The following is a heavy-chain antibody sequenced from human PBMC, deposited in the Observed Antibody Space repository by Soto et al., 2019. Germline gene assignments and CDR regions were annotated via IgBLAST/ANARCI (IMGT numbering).Heavy chain of an antibody. CDR1: GGSISSSTYY. CDR3: ARLRIEGTTYDALDI. CDR2: IYYSGST. J-gene: IGHJ3*02. V-gene: IGHV4-39*01. Sequence: QLQLQESGPGLVKPSETLSLSCTVSGGSISSSTYYWGWIRQPPGKGLEWIGSIYYSGSTYSNPSLKILFSVSVDTSKNHFSLQLSSVTAADTAVYYCARLRIEGTTYDALDIWGQGTMVTVSS. D-gene: IGHD1-26*01.